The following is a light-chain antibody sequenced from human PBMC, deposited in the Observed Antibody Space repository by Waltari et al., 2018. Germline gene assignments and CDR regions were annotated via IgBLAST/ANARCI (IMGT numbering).Light chain of an antibody. CDR3: SSYAVSNNLL. J-gene: IGLJ2*01. V-gene: IGLV2-8*01. Sequence: QSALTQPPSASGPPGQSVPISCTGTRRAVGGYKYVPWYQQHPGKAPRLIIYEVNRRPSGVPDRFSGSKSGNTASLTVSGLQAEDEADYYCSSYAVSNNLLFGGGTKLTVL. CDR2: EVN. CDR1: RRAVGGYKY.